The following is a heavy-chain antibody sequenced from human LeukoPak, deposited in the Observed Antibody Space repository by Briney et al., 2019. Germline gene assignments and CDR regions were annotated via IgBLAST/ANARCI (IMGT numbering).Heavy chain of an antibody. CDR3: ARDLDGYVWLRFLAPLQTGGFDY. J-gene: IGHJ4*02. V-gene: IGHV1-18*01. D-gene: IGHD5-12*01. CDR1: GYTFTSYG. CDR2: ISAYNGNT. Sequence: ASVKVSCKSSGYTFTSYGISWVRQAPGQGLEWMGWISAYNGNTNYAQKLQGRFTMTTDTSTSTAYMELRSLRSDDTAVYYCARDLDGYVWLRFLAPLQTGGFDYWGQGTLVTVSS.